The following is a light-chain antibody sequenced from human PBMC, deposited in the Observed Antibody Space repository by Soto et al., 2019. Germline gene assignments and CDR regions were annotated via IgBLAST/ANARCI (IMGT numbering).Light chain of an antibody. CDR2: GNS. CDR1: SSNIGAGYD. Sequence: QSVLTQPPSVSGAPGQMVTISCTGSSSNIGAGYDVHWYQQLPGTAPKLLIYGNSNRPSGVPDRFSASKSGTSASLAITGLQVEDEADYYCQSNDSSLSGGGVFGNGTKVTVL. J-gene: IGLJ1*01. CDR3: QSNDSSLSGGGV. V-gene: IGLV1-40*01.